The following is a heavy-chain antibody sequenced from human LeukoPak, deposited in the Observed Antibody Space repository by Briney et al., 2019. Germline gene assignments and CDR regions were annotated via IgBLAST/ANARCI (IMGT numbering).Heavy chain of an antibody. CDR3: AKDPHGFGV. Sequence: PGGSLRLSCAASGFTFSSYGMHWVRQAPGKGLEWVAVISYDGSNKYYADSVKGRFTISRDNSKNTLYLQMHSLRAEDTAVYYCAKDPHGFGVWGQGTTVTVSS. CDR1: GFTFSSYG. J-gene: IGHJ6*02. D-gene: IGHD3-10*01. V-gene: IGHV3-30*18. CDR2: ISYDGSNK.